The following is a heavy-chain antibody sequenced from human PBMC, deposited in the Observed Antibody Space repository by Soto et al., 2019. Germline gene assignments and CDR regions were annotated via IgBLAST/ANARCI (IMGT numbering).Heavy chain of an antibody. CDR2: IYYSGRT. J-gene: IGHJ6*02. V-gene: IGHV4-39*01. Sequence: PSETLSLTCIVSGESTSSSSYYWGWIRQPPGKGLEWIGSIYYSGRTYYNPSFKSRVTISIDTSKNQFSLKLSSVTAADTAVYYCARGAIPANYGMDVWGQGTTVTV. CDR1: GESTSSSSYY. D-gene: IGHD1-26*01. CDR3: ARGAIPANYGMDV.